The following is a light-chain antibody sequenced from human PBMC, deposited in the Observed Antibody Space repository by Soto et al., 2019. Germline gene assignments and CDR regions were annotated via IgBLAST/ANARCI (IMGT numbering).Light chain of an antibody. J-gene: IGKJ1*01. V-gene: IGKV1-13*02. CDR3: QQLWT. CDR1: QGISSA. CDR2: DAS. Sequence: AIQLTQSPSSLSASVGDRVTITCRASQGISSALAWYQQKPGKAPKLLIYDASSLESGVTSRFSGSGSGTDFTLTISSLQPEDFATYYCQQLWTFCKGTKVEIK.